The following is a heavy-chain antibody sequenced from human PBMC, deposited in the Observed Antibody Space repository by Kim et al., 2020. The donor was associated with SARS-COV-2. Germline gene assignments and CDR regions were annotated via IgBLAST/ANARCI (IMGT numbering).Heavy chain of an antibody. D-gene: IGHD6-19*01. V-gene: IGHV3-30-3*01. CDR2: ISYDGSNK. CDR3: ARAMGIAVADYYYYYGMDV. CDR1: GFTFSSYA. J-gene: IGHJ6*02. Sequence: GGSLRLSCAASGFTFSSYAMHWVRQAPGKGLEWVAVISYDGSNKYYADSVKGRFTISRDNSKNTLYLQMNSLRAEDTAVYYCARAMGIAVADYYYYYGMDVSGQGTTVTVSS.